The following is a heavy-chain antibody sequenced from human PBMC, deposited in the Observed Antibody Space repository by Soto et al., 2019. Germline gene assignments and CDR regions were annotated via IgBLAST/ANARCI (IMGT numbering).Heavy chain of an antibody. CDR1: GGNFSSYA. D-gene: IGHD2-15*01. CDR2: IIPIFDTP. Sequence: QVQLVQSGSEVKKPGSSVKVSCKASGGNFSSYALSWVRQAPGHGLGWLGGIIPIFDTPNYARKFQGRVRMDADASSSTAYMQRSSRRGKDTAGYYCGYGGGGYCSGDTCDAGGYWGQGTLVTVSS. CDR3: GYGGGGYCSGDTCDAGGY. V-gene: IGHV1-69*01. J-gene: IGHJ4*02.